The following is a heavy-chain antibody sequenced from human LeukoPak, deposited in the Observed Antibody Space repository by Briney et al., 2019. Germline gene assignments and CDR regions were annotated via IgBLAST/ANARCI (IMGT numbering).Heavy chain of an antibody. CDR3: AKGGNYAPLDY. CDR1: GFTFTDSA. J-gene: IGHJ4*02. D-gene: IGHD1-7*01. Sequence: PGGSLRLSCAASGFTFTDSAMTWVRQAPGKGLEWVSAISTNGGDTIYTDSVKDRFTISRDNSKNTLYLQMNSLRADDTAIYYCAKGGNYAPLDYWGQGTLVTVSS. CDR2: ISTNGGDT. V-gene: IGHV3-23*01.